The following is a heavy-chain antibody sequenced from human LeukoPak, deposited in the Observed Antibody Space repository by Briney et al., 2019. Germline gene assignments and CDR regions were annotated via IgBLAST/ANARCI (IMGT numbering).Heavy chain of an antibody. V-gene: IGHV4-31*03. Sequence: SQNLSLTCTVSGDSINSGYHWSWIRQQPGKGLEWIGNIYYNGRTYYKTSLKSRIIISVDMSKNQISLQLSSVTAADTTVYYCARDLRGSPMDVWGKGTPVAVSS. J-gene: IGHJ6*03. CDR3: ARDLRGSPMDV. CDR1: GDSINSGYH. D-gene: IGHD1-26*01. CDR2: IYYNGRT.